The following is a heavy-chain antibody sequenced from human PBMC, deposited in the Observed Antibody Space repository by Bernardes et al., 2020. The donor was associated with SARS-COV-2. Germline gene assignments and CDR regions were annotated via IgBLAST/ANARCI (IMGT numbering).Heavy chain of an antibody. CDR3: ARDFDQFGSGTYHL. CDR1: GFNFSSYN. J-gene: IGHJ5*02. D-gene: IGHD3-10*01. Sequence: GSLRLSCVASGFNFSSYNMNWVRQAPGKGLEWVSSISSNSDYIYYTDSLKGRFTISRDNAKNSLFLDMHSLRADDTAVYYCARDFDQFGSGTYHLWGQGTLVTVST. V-gene: IGHV3-21*04. CDR2: ISSNSDYI.